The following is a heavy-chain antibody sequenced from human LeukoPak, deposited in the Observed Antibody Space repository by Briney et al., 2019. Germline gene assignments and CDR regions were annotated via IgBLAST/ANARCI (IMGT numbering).Heavy chain of an antibody. J-gene: IGHJ3*02. V-gene: IGHV4-30-2*01. CDR1: GGSISSGGYS. CDR3: ARANPYQLDAFDI. CDR2: IYHSGST. D-gene: IGHD2-2*01. Sequence: SETLSLTCAVSGGSISSGGYSWSWIRQPPGKGLEWIGYIYHSGSTYYNPSLKSRVSISVDRSKNQFSLKLSSVTAADTAVYYCARANPYQLDAFDIWGQGTMVTVSS.